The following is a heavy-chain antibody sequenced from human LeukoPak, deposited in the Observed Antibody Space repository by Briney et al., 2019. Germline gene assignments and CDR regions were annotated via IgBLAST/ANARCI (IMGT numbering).Heavy chain of an antibody. Sequence: GSSVKVSCKASGGTFSSYAISWVRQAPGQGLEWMGRIIPILGIANYAQKFQGRVTITADKSTSTAYMELSSLRSEDTAVYYCAAYYYDSSGYYHTGGYFDYWGQGTLVTVSS. CDR2: IIPILGIA. CDR1: GGTFSSYA. V-gene: IGHV1-69*04. CDR3: AAYYYDSSGYYHTGGYFDY. J-gene: IGHJ4*02. D-gene: IGHD3-22*01.